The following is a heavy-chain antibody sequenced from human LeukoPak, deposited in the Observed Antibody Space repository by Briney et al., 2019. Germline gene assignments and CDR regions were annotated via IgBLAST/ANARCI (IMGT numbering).Heavy chain of an antibody. CDR1: GFTFSSYA. Sequence: GGSLRLSCAASGFTFSSYAMSWVRQAPGKGLGWVSAISGSGGSTCYADSVKGRFTIARDNSKNTLYLQMNSLRGEDTAVYYCAKERASSSWKGMDVWGQGTTVTVSS. CDR2: ISGSGGST. CDR3: AKERASSSWKGMDV. J-gene: IGHJ6*02. D-gene: IGHD6-13*01. V-gene: IGHV3-23*01.